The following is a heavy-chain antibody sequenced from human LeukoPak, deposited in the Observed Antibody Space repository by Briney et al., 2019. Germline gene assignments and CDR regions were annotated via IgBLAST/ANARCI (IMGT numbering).Heavy chain of an antibody. CDR1: GGSITSSPYH. J-gene: IGHJ5*02. V-gene: IGHV4-39*01. Sequence: SETLSLTCTVSGGSITSSPYHWAWIRQPPGRGPEWIGTVSHTGATQYSPSLTSRVTISLDTSKNQFSLKLSSVTAADTAVYYCASLQGFDPWGQGTLVTVSS. CDR2: VSHTGAT. CDR3: ASLQGFDP.